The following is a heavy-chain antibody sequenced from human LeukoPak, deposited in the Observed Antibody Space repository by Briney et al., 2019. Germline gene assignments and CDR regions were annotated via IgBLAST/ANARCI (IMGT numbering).Heavy chain of an antibody. J-gene: IGHJ4*02. V-gene: IGHV4-39*01. D-gene: IGHD3-22*01. Sequence: SETLSLTCTVSGVSISSSNSYWGWIRQPPGKGLEWIGSIYYSGNTYYNASLKSQVSISIDTSKSQFSLRLTSVTAADTAVYYCARGGDSSLDYWGQGTLVTVSS. CDR3: ARGGDSSLDY. CDR2: IYYSGNT. CDR1: GVSISSSNSY.